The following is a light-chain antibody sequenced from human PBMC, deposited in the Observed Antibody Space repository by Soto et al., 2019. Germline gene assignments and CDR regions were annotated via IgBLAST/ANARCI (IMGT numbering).Light chain of an antibody. J-gene: IGLJ1*01. CDR3: SSYKRSSTPYV. CDR1: SSDVGGYNY. V-gene: IGLV2-14*01. CDR2: DVS. Sequence: VRNRAASGSWVPREGSPLFSTRNSSDVGGYNYVSWYQQHPGKAPKLMIYDVSNRPSGVSNRFSGSKSGNTASLTISGLQAEDAADYYCSSYKRSSTPYVFGTGTKVTVL.